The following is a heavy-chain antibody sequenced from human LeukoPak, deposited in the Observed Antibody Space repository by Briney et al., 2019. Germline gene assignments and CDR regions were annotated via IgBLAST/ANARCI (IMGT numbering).Heavy chain of an antibody. CDR3: AKDGVATITFDY. V-gene: IGHV3-23*01. D-gene: IGHD2-15*01. J-gene: IGHJ4*02. CDR1: GFTFSSYA. CDR2: ISGSGGST. Sequence: GGSLRLSCAASGFTFSSYAMSWVRQAPGKGLEWVSAISGSGGSTYYADSVKGRFTISRDNSKNTLYLQMNSLRAEDTALYYCAKDGVATITFDYWGQGILVTVSS.